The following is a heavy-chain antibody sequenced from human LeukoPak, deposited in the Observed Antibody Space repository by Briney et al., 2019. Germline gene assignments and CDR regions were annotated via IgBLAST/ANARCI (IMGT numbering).Heavy chain of an antibody. CDR1: RYTLTELS. Sequence: ASVKVSCKVSRYTLTELSMHWVRQAPGKGLEWMGGFDPEHGETIYAQKFQGRVTMTEGTSTDTAYMELSSLRSEDTGVYYCATGRLYYDRRGYYENDAFDTWGQGTMVTVSS. J-gene: IGHJ3*02. D-gene: IGHD3-22*01. CDR3: ATGRLYYDRRGYYENDAFDT. V-gene: IGHV1-24*01. CDR2: FDPEHGET.